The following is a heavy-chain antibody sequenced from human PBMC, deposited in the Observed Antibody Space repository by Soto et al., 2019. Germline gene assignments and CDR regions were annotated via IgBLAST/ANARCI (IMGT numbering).Heavy chain of an antibody. V-gene: IGHV1-2*02. Sequence: QVQLVQSGAEVKKPGASVKVSCKTSGYTFAAYYIHWIRQAPGQGLEWMGRINPTSGGTVYAQNFQDRVTMTRDTSISTAYMELRRLNSDDTAVYYCARDPDYGDYWGYVFDSWGQGTPVTVSS. CDR1: GYTFAAYY. CDR2: INPTSGGT. CDR3: ARDPDYGDYWGYVFDS. D-gene: IGHD4-17*01. J-gene: IGHJ4*02.